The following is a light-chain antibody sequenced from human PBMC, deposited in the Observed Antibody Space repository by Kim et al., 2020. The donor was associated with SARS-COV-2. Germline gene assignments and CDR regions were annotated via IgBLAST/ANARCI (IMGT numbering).Light chain of an antibody. Sequence: QSVLTQPPSASGTPGQRVTISCSGRSSNIGTNYVNWYQQLPGTAPQLLIHSNDQRPSGVPDRFSGSKSATSASLVIGGLRSEDEADYYCAAWDDRLNGWVFGTGTQLTVL. J-gene: IGLJ3*02. CDR2: SND. CDR3: AAWDDRLNGWV. V-gene: IGLV1-44*01. CDR1: SSNIGTNY.